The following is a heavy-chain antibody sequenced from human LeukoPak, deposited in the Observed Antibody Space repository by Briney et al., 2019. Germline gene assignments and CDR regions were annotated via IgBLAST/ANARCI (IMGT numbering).Heavy chain of an antibody. CDR3: ARDRALTMIRGVMEVAY. V-gene: IGHV3-23*01. J-gene: IGHJ4*02. D-gene: IGHD3-10*01. Sequence: GGSLRLSCAASGFTFSSYAMSWVRQAPGKGLEWVSAISGSGGSTYYADSVKGRFTISRDNAKNSLYLQMNSLRDEDTAVYFCARDRALTMIRGVMEVAYWGQGTLVTVSS. CDR2: ISGSGGST. CDR1: GFTFSSYA.